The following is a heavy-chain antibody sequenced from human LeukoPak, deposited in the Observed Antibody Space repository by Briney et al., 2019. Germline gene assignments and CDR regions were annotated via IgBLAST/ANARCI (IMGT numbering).Heavy chain of an antibody. CDR3: AKYSGYDS. Sequence: PGGSLRLSCAASGFTFSSYGMHWVRQAPGKGLEWVAVISYDGSNKYYADSAKGRFTISRDNSKNTLYLQMNSLRAEDTAVYYCAKYSGYDSWGQGTLVTVSS. CDR1: GFTFSSYG. D-gene: IGHD5-12*01. CDR2: ISYDGSNK. J-gene: IGHJ4*02. V-gene: IGHV3-30*18.